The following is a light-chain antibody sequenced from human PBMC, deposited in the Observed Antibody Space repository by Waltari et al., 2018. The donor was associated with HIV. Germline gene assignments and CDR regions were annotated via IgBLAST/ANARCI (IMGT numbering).Light chain of an antibody. Sequence: QSMLTQPPSVSGAPGQRVTISCTGSSSTIGAGYDVHWYQQIPGTAPKLLISGNNNRPAGVPDRCSAAMSGTSTSLTISGLQAEDEADYFCQSYDISLSASVVFGGGTRLTVL. CDR2: GNN. J-gene: IGLJ2*01. CDR3: QSYDISLSASVV. CDR1: SSTIGAGYD. V-gene: IGLV1-40*01.